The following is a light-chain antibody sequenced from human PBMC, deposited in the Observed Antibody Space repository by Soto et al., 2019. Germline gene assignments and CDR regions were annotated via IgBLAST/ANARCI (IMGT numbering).Light chain of an antibody. V-gene: IGLV6-57*04. CDR3: QSYDSNNVV. CDR2: EDH. J-gene: IGLJ2*01. Sequence: NFMLTQPHSVSESPGKTVTISCTCSSGSIASNFVQWYQQRPDSAPTTVIYEDHQRPSGVPDRFSGSIDRSSNSASLTISGLKTEDEADYYCQSYDSNNVVFGGGTKVTVL. CDR1: SGSIASNF.